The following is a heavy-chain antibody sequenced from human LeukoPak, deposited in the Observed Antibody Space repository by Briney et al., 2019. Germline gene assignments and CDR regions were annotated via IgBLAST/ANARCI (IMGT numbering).Heavy chain of an antibody. J-gene: IGHJ4*02. V-gene: IGHV3-21*01. CDR1: AFTFSSCG. Sequence: GGSLRLFCAVSAFTFSSCGFNSVRQAPGKGLEWVSSIGPTGTDRYYADSVRGRFTISRDNAKNSMYLQMDSLRDEDTAVYYCATETIGRHYDYWGQGTLLTVSS. CDR2: IGPTGTDR. CDR3: ATETIGRHYDY. D-gene: IGHD1-14*01.